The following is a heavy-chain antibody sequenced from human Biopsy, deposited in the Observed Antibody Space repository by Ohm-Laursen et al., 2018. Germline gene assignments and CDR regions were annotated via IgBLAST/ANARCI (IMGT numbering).Heavy chain of an antibody. V-gene: IGHV1-69*06. D-gene: IGHD2/OR15-2a*01. CDR2: RIPYFNTI. J-gene: IGHJ3*01. CDR3: VGGQRGPPIGITVPGDAFDL. Sequence: SSVKVSCKASGVTFDSYAFGWVRQAPGQGLEWMGGRIPYFNTIYYARNFQDRAVITADRSARTTNMQLSGLRPDDAAVYYCVGGQRGPPIGITVPGDAFDLWGPGTMVTVSP. CDR1: GVTFDSYA.